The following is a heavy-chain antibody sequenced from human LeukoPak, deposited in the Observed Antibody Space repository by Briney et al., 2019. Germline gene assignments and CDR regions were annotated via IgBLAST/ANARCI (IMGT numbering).Heavy chain of an antibody. CDR1: GYTFTTYY. V-gene: IGHV1-46*01. J-gene: IGHJ5*02. D-gene: IGHD3-10*01. CDR2: INPNAGTT. CDR3: ATCCRGGSP. Sequence: ASVKVSCKASGYTFTTYYIHWVRQAPGQGLEWMGIINPNAGTTGSAQKFQGRVTMTRDTSTSTVYMELSSLRSEDTAVYYCATCCRGGSPWGQGTLVTVSS.